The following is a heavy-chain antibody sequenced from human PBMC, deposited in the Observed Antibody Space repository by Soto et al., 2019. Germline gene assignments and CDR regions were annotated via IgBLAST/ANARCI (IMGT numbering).Heavy chain of an antibody. J-gene: IGHJ6*02. CDR1: GFSLSTSGVG. D-gene: IGHD3-10*01. V-gene: IGHV2-5*02. CDR3: ARIKRVLLWCGELPPHYYYSGMDV. Sequence: GSGPTLVNPTQTLTLTCTFSGFSLSTSGVGVGWIRQPPGKALEWLALIYWDDDKRYSPSLKSRLTITKDTSKNQVVLTMTNMDPVDTATYYCARIKRVLLWCGELPPHYYYSGMDVWGQGTTVTVSS. CDR2: IYWDDDK.